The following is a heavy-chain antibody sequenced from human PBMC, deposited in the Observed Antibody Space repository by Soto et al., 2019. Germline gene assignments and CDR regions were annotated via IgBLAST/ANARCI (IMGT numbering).Heavy chain of an antibody. J-gene: IGHJ3*02. CDR1: GFTFSSYW. D-gene: IGHD5-18*01. CDR2: IKQDGSEK. CDR3: AVLVGIYSYGYYDAFDI. V-gene: IGHV3-7*01. Sequence: GGSLRLSCAASGFTFSSYWMSWVRQAPGKGLEWVANIKQDGSEKYYVDSVKGRFTISRDNAKNSLYLQMNSLRAEDTAVYYCAVLVGIYSYGYYDAFDIWGQGTMVTVSS.